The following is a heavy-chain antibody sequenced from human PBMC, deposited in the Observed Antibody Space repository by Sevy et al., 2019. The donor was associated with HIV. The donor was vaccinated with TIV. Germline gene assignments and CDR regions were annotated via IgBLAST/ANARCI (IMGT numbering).Heavy chain of an antibody. J-gene: IGHJ4*02. CDR3: ATEYSYDY. D-gene: IGHD4-4*01. Sequence: ASVKVSCKASGHTSSDYYIQWVRQAPGQGFEWMGWINSKGGATSYPQKFQGRVTMTSDTSISTAYMELSRLRSDDTAVYYCATEYSYDYWGQGTLVTVSS. V-gene: IGHV1-2*02. CDR2: INSKGGAT. CDR1: GHTSSDYY.